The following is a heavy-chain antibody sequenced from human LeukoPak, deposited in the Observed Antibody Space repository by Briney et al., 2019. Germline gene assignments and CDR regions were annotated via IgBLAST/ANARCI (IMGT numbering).Heavy chain of an antibody. D-gene: IGHD4-17*01. J-gene: IGHJ4*02. CDR1: EFTFSNYD. V-gene: IGHV3-23*01. CDR3: AKDKNYGSIDY. CDR2: ISDSGGST. Sequence: GGSLRLSCAASEFTFSNYDMSRARQAPGKGLDWVSAISDSGGSTHYADSVKGRFTISRDNSKNTLYLQMNSLRTEDTAVYYCAKDKNYGSIDYWGQGTPVTVSS.